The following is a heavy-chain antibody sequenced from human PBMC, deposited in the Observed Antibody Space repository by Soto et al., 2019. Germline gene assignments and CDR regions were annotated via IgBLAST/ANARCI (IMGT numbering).Heavy chain of an antibody. CDR2: ISGFNGNT. V-gene: IGHV1-18*01. CDR1: GYSFTNYG. J-gene: IGHJ6*03. CDR3: ARDRGVAPPVAGNTHYYYYMDV. Sequence: QDQLVQSGAEVKKPGASVTVSCKASGYSFTNYGITWVRQAPGQGLEWMGWISGFNGNTHYAQKLQGRVTMTTDASTSTAYMELRGLISDDTAVYYCARDRGVAPPVAGNTHYYYYMDVWGKGTTVTVSS. D-gene: IGHD6-19*01.